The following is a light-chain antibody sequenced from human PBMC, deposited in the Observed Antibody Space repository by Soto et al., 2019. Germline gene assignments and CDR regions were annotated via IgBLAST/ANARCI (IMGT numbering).Light chain of an antibody. Sequence: DIQMTQSPSTLSASAGDRVTITCRASQSISTWLAWYQQKPGKAPKLLIYGASSLASGVPSRFSGSGSGTEFTLTINSLQSEDFAIYYCQRYNNWPLTFGGGTKVESK. V-gene: IGKV1-5*01. CDR1: QSISTW. CDR3: QRYNNWPLT. CDR2: GAS. J-gene: IGKJ4*01.